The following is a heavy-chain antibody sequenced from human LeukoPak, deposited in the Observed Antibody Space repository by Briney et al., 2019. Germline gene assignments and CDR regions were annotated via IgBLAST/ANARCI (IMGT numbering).Heavy chain of an antibody. CDR2: IGPHSSAT. J-gene: IGHJ4*02. D-gene: IGHD2/OR15-2a*01. CDR1: GYTFTDYY. CDR3: AREGNGLLSKDFDY. V-gene: IGHV1-2*02. Sequence: ASVKVSCKASGYTFTDYYIHWVRQAPGQGLEWMRYIGPHSSATSSPQEFQGRVTMTRDTSTSTAYMELTRLTSDDTAVYYCAREGNGLLSKDFDYWGQGTLVTVSS.